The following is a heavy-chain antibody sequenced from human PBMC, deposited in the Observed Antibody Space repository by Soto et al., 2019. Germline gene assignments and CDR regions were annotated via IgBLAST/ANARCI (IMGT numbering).Heavy chain of an antibody. J-gene: IGHJ3*02. CDR1: GGSISSSSYY. V-gene: IGHV4-39*01. Sequence: QLQLQESGPGLVKPSETLSLTCTVSGGSISSSSYYWGWIRQPPGKGLEWIGSIYYSGSTYYNPSLKSRVTISVDTSKNQFSLKLSSVTAADTAVYYCARYRGYYDSSGYYSDAFDIRGQGTMVTVSS. D-gene: IGHD3-22*01. CDR3: ARYRGYYDSSGYYSDAFDI. CDR2: IYYSGST.